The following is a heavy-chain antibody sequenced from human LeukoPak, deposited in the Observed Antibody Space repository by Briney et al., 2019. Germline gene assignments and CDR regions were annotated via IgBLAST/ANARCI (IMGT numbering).Heavy chain of an antibody. CDR3: AKRAARLSARPNAKEYYFDY. J-gene: IGHJ4*02. CDR1: GFTFSSYA. V-gene: IGHV3-23*01. CDR2: ISGSGGST. Sequence: QSGGSLRLSCAASGFTFSSYAMSWVRQAPGKGLEWVSAISGSGGSTYYADSVKGRFTISRDSSKNTLYLQMNSLRAEDTAVYYCAKRAARLSARPNAKEYYFDYWGQGTLVTVSS. D-gene: IGHD6-6*01.